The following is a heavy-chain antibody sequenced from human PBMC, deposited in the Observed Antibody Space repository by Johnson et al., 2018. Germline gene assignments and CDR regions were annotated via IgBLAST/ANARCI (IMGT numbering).Heavy chain of an antibody. Sequence: QVQLVQSGGGVVQPGRSLRISCAASGFTFSSYPMHWVRQAPGKGLEWVGGIWNDGSNKKYADAVEGRFTISRDNSRNTLYLQKDSLRAADTAVYYCVRDRCVRTLDDWGQGSLVIVSS. V-gene: IGHV3-33*01. D-gene: IGHD3-10*01. J-gene: IGHJ4*02. CDR2: IWNDGSNK. CDR1: GFTFSSYP. CDR3: VRDRCVRTLDD.